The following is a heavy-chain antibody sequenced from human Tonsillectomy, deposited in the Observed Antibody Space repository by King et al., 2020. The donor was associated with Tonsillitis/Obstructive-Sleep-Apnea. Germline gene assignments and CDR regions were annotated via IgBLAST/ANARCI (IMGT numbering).Heavy chain of an antibody. V-gene: IGHV3-20*04. CDR2: INWYGGST. D-gene: IGHD6-13*01. CDR1: GFTFDDYG. J-gene: IGHJ6*03. CDR3: ARDGYSSSYYYYYMDV. Sequence: VQLVESGGGVVRPGGSLRLSCAASGFTFDDYGMSWVRQAPGKGLEWVSGINWYGGSTGYADSVKGRFTISGDNAKNSLYLQMNSLRAEDTALYYCARDGYSSSYYYYYMDVWGKGTTVTVSS.